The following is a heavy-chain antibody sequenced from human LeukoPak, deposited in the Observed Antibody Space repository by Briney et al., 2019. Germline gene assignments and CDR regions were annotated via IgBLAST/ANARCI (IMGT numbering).Heavy chain of an antibody. J-gene: IGHJ5*02. D-gene: IGHD4-17*01. CDR1: GGSISSSSYY. Sequence: SETLSLTCTVSGGSISSSSYYWGWLRQPPGKGLEWIGSIYYSGSTYYNPSLKSRVTISVDTSKNQFSLKLSSVTAADTAVYYCARPPVTTVSWFDPWGQGTLVTVSS. V-gene: IGHV4-39*01. CDR3: ARPPVTTVSWFDP. CDR2: IYYSGST.